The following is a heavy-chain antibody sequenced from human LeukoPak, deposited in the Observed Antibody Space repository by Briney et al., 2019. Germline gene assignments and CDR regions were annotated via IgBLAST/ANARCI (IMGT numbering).Heavy chain of an antibody. CDR1: GFTFSSYA. Sequence: GGSLRLSCAASGFTFSSYAMSWVRQAPGKGLEWVANIKQDGSEKYYVASVKGRFTISRDDAKNSLYLQMNSLRAEDTAVYYCARVAPTGAFDIWGQGTMVTVSS. CDR3: ARVAPTGAFDI. V-gene: IGHV3-7*01. CDR2: IKQDGSEK. J-gene: IGHJ3*02.